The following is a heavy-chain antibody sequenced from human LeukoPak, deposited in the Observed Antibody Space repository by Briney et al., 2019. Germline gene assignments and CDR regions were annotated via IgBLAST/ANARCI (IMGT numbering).Heavy chain of an antibody. CDR1: GGSISSYY. CDR3: ARRGSYDNSGYNFFDQ. Sequence: PSETLSLTCTVSGGSISSYYWSWIRQPPGKGLEWIGYIYYNGDTNYNPPLKSRVTISVDTSKNQFSLKLFSVTAADTAVYYCARRGSYDNSGYNFFDQWGQGILVTVSS. CDR2: IYYNGDT. V-gene: IGHV4-59*08. J-gene: IGHJ4*02. D-gene: IGHD3-22*01.